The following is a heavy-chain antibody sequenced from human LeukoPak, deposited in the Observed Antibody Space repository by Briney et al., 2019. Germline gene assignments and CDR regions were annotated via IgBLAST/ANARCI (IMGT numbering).Heavy chain of an antibody. CDR3: AKDQVRSYCSDGSCHPFAS. Sequence: GGSLRLSYAASGFTFNNYAMSWVRQAPGKGLEWVSAISGGGGDTYYADSVKGRFTISRDNSKNTLYLQMNSLRAEDTAIYYCAKDQVRSYCSDGSCHPFASWGQGTLVTVSS. D-gene: IGHD2-15*01. CDR2: ISGGGGDT. CDR1: GFTFNNYA. V-gene: IGHV3-23*01. J-gene: IGHJ4*02.